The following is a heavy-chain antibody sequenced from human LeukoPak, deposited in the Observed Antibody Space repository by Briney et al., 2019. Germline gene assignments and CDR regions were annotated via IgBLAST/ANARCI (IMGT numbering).Heavy chain of an antibody. V-gene: IGHV1-46*01. Sequence: GASVKVSSKASGYNFTNYYMHWVRQAPGQGLEWMGIINPGGGSTHYAQQFQGRVTMTSDMSTSTVYMELSSLRSEDTAVYYCARAEITSDGYNSAFDVWGLGTMVTVSS. CDR3: ARAEITSDGYNSAFDV. J-gene: IGHJ3*01. D-gene: IGHD5-24*01. CDR1: GYNFTNYY. CDR2: INPGGGST.